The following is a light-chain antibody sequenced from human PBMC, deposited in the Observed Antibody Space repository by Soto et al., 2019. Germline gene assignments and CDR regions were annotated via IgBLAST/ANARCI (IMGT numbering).Light chain of an antibody. J-gene: IGKJ1*01. CDR2: GSS. V-gene: IGKV3-20*01. Sequence: VLTQSPGTLSLSQGERATLSCRASQTLSSRHLAWYQQKPGQAPRLLIYGSSSRATDIPDRFSGSGSGTDFTLTISTLEPEDFAIYYCQQYGYSRTFGQGSMV. CDR3: QQYGYSRT. CDR1: QTLSSRH.